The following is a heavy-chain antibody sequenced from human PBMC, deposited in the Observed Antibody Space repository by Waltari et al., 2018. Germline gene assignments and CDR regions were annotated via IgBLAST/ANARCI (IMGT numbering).Heavy chain of an antibody. D-gene: IGHD2-8*02. J-gene: IGHJ4*02. CDR2: IIPSVGTA. CDR3: ARDGHCTGGVCYPFDY. Sequence: QVQLVQSGAEVKKPGSSVKVSCKASGGTFSSYAISWVRQAPGQGLEWMGRIIPSVGTANYAQKCQGRVTITADKSTSTAYMELSSLRSEDTAVYYCARDGHCTGGVCYPFDYWGQGTLVTVSS. V-gene: IGHV1-69*08. CDR1: GGTFSSYA.